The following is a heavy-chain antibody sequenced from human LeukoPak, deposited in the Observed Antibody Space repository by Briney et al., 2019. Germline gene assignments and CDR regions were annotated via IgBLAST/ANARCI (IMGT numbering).Heavy chain of an antibody. V-gene: IGHV4-34*01. Sequence: SGTLSLTCAVYGGSFSGYYWSWIRQPPGKGLEWIGEINHSGSTNYNPSLKSRVTISVDTSKNQFSLKLSSVTAADTAVYYCARGHGSSGWFGYWGQGTLVTVSS. CDR1: GGSFSGYY. CDR2: INHSGST. J-gene: IGHJ4*02. CDR3: ARGHGSSGWFGY. D-gene: IGHD6-19*01.